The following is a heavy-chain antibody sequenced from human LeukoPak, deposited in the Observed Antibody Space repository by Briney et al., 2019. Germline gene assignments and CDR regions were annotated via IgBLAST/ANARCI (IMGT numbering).Heavy chain of an antibody. D-gene: IGHD1-26*01. CDR1: GFTFSSYS. CDR3: AKGGPTGSNYFDF. CDR2: IGSSSSTI. Sequence: GGSLRLSCAASGFTFSSYSMNWVRQAPGKGLEWVSYIGSSSSTIYYADSVKGRFTISRDNSKTTLYLQMNSLRADDTAVYYCAKGGPTGSNYFDFWGQGTLVTVSS. V-gene: IGHV3-48*01. J-gene: IGHJ4*02.